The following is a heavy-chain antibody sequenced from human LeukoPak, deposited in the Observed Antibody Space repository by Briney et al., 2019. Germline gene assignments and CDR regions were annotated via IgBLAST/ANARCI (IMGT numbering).Heavy chain of an antibody. CDR1: GGSFSGYY. CDR3: ARSYYDSSGYYYSYYYYYGMDV. CDR2: INHSGST. Sequence: SETLSLTCAVYGGSFSGYYWSWIRQPPGKGLEWIGEINHSGSTNYNPSLKSRVTISVDTSKNQFSLKLSSVTAADTAVYYCARSYYDSSGYYYSYYYYYGMDVWGQGATVTVSS. J-gene: IGHJ6*02. V-gene: IGHV4-34*01. D-gene: IGHD3-22*01.